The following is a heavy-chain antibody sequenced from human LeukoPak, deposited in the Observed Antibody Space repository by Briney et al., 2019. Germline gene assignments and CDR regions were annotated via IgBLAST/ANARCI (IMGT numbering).Heavy chain of an antibody. Sequence: PSETLSLTCTVSGGSISSYYWSWIRQPPGKGLEWIGYIYYSGSTNYNPSPKSRVTISVDTSKNQFSLKLSSVTAADTAVYYCARVNDMVRGVIAFDIWGQGTMVTVSS. CDR2: IYYSGST. J-gene: IGHJ3*02. CDR1: GGSISSYY. CDR3: ARVNDMVRGVIAFDI. D-gene: IGHD3-10*01. V-gene: IGHV4-59*01.